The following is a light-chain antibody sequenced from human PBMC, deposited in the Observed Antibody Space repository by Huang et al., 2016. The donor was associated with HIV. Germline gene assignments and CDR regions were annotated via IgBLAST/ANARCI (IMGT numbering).Light chain of an antibody. Sequence: EIVMTQSPATLSVSPGQSVTISCRANRSVSTNLAWYQQRQGQAPRLLIYGSSTRAPGIPARFSGSGSGTDFSLTISSLQSEDFALYYCHQYNNWLLSFGGGTRV. J-gene: IGKJ4*01. CDR3: HQYNNWLLS. CDR1: RSVSTN. V-gene: IGKV3-15*01. CDR2: GSS.